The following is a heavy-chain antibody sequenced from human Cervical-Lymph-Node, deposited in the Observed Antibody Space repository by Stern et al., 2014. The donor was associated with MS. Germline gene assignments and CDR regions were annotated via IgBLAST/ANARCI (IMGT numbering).Heavy chain of an antibody. Sequence: QLVQSGAEVKKPGASVKVSCKASGYTFTSSGLSWVRQAPGQGLEWMGWISTYNGNTNYAQKLQGRVSMTTDTSTSTVYMELRSLISDDPAVYYCARRGGSQPTDYWGQGTLVTVSS. J-gene: IGHJ4*02. CDR1: GYTFTSSG. CDR2: ISTYNGNT. CDR3: ARRGGSQPTDY. V-gene: IGHV1-18*01. D-gene: IGHD1-26*01.